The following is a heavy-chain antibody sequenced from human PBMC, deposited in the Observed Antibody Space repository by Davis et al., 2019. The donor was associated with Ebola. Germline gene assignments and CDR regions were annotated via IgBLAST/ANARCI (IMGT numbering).Heavy chain of an antibody. CDR3: TTLSTVTTMYFDL. D-gene: IGHD4-17*01. Sequence: GESLKISCAASGFTLNNAWMSWVRQAPGKGLEWLGRIKSKTDGGTTDYAAPVKGRFAMSRDDSKNTLYLQMNSLKIEDTAVYYCTTLSTVTTMYFDLWGRGTLVTVSS. CDR2: IKSKTDGGTT. J-gene: IGHJ2*01. CDR1: GFTLNNAW. V-gene: IGHV3-15*01.